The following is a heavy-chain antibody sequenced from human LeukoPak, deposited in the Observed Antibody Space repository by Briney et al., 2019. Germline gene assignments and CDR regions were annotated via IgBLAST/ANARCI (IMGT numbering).Heavy chain of an antibody. D-gene: IGHD3-9*01. CDR3: ARVLVNYFDY. Sequence: MXXXXQAXXKGXEWVSYISSSGTTMFYAESVKGRFTISRDNAKNSVSLQMNSLRAKDTAVYYCARVLVNYFDYWGQGTLVTVSS. J-gene: IGHJ4*02. CDR2: ISSSGTTM. V-gene: IGHV3-48*03.